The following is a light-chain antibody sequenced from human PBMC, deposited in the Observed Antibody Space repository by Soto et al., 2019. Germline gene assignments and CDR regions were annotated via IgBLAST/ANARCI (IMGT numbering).Light chain of an antibody. CDR1: QSVSSSY. CDR2: GAS. Sequence: EIGLTQSPCTLSLSPGERATLSCRASQSVSSSYLAWYQQKPGQAPRLLIYGASSRATGIPDRFSGSVSGTAFALTISRLEPEDFAVYYCQQYGSSSLFGQGTRLESK. CDR3: QQYGSSSL. V-gene: IGKV3-20*01. J-gene: IGKJ5*01.